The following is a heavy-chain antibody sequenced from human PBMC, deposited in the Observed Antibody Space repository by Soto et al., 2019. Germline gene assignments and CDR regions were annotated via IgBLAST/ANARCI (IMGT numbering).Heavy chain of an antibody. CDR3: AASYGSGYRAFDY. CDR2: INPIVSMS. CDR1: GDTFSFYT. Sequence: QVQLVQSGTEVKKHGSSVKVSCKASGDTFSFYTINWVRQAPGLGLEWVGRINPIVSMSNYAQKFQGRVSMTADKSTSTAYMELRSLRSDDTATYFCAASYGSGYRAFDYWGQGALVIVSS. J-gene: IGHJ4*02. V-gene: IGHV1-69*02. D-gene: IGHD3-10*01.